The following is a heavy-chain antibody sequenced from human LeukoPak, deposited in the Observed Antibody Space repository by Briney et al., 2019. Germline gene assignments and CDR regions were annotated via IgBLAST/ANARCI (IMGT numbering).Heavy chain of an antibody. CDR2: IYYSGGT. CDR1: GGSISSGDYY. Sequence: SETLSLTCTVSGGSISSGDYYWSWIRQPPGKGLEWIGYIYYSGGTYYNPSLKSRVTISVDTSKNQFSLKLSSVTAADTAVYYCARDPQAGGYYYYGMDVWGQGTTVTVSS. J-gene: IGHJ6*02. V-gene: IGHV4-30-4*01. D-gene: IGHD3-10*01. CDR3: ARDPQAGGYYYYGMDV.